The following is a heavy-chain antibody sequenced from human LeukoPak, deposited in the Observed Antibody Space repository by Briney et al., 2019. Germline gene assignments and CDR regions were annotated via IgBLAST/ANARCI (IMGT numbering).Heavy chain of an antibody. CDR1: GYTFTSYY. J-gene: IGHJ4*02. CDR3: ARGPQVYDIRDSTAAKIDY. D-gene: IGHD3-16*01. Sequence: ASVKVSCKASGYTFTSYYMLWVRQAPGQGLEWMGIINASDGRTSYAQKFQGRVTMTRDMSTSTVYMELSSLRSEDTAVYYCARGPQVYDIRDSTAAKIDYWGQGTLVTVSS. CDR2: INASDGRT. V-gene: IGHV1-46*01.